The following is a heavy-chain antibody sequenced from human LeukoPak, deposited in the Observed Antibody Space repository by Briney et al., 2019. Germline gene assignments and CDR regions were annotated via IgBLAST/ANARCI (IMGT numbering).Heavy chain of an antibody. CDR2: IYYSGST. V-gene: IGHV4-39*07. Sequence: SETLSLTCTVSGGSISSSSYYWGWIRQPPGKGLEWIGTIYYSGSTYYNPFLKSRVTISVDTSKNQFSLKLSSVTAADMAVYYCARGYPEFDYWGQGTLVTVSS. CDR1: GGSISSSSYY. CDR3: ARGYPEFDY. J-gene: IGHJ4*02. D-gene: IGHD5-18*01.